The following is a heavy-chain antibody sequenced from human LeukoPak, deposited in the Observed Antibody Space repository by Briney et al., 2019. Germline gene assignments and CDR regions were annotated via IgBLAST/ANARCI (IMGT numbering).Heavy chain of an antibody. CDR2: INPNSGGT. J-gene: IGHJ5*02. V-gene: IGHV1-2*02. D-gene: IGHD2-2*01. Sequence: ASVKVSCKASGYTFTGYYMHWVRQAPGRGLEWMGWINPNSGGTNYAQKFQGRVTMTRDTSISTAYMELSRLRSDDTAVYYCARDHMVVPAANWFDPWGQGTLVTVSS. CDR1: GYTFTGYY. CDR3: ARDHMVVPAANWFDP.